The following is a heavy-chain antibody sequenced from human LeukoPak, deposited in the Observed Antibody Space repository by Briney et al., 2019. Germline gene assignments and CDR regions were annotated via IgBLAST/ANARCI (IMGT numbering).Heavy chain of an antibody. CDR3: AEDGACVEYKSNLTRFDY. Sequence: SETLSLICTVSGDSTKIDYRIGARQPPGKRLEWIGYIYHSGSTNYNSSLKSRVTISVDTSKNQISLELSSVTAVDSAVYYCAEDGACVEYKSNLTRFDYWGQGTLVTVSS. J-gene: IGHJ4*02. D-gene: IGHD1-1*01. CDR2: IYHSGST. V-gene: IGHV4-59*08. CDR1: GDSTKIDY.